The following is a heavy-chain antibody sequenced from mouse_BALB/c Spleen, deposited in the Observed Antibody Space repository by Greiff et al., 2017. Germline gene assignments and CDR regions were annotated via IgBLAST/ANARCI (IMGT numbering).Heavy chain of an antibody. V-gene: IGHV5-9*03. CDR2: ISSGGGNT. Sequence: EVKLVESGGGLVKPGGSLKLSCAASGFTFSSYTMSWVRQTPEKRLEWVATISSGGGNTYYPDSVKGRFTISRDNAKNNLYLQMSSLRSEDTALYYCARFYYYGSSYYFDYWGQGTTLTVSS. J-gene: IGHJ2*01. CDR1: GFTFSSYT. CDR3: ARFYYYGSSYYFDY. D-gene: IGHD1-1*01.